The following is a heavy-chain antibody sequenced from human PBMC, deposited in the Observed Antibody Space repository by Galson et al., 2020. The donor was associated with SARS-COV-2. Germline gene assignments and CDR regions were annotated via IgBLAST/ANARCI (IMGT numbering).Heavy chain of an antibody. J-gene: IGHJ6*02. CDR3: ARVLGGRAVRFYFYYYAMDV. CDR1: GGTFSSYA. Sequence: SVQVSCQASGGTFSSYAFSWVRQAPGQGLEWMGGIIPILGVPNYAQKFQDRVTISADKQTNTIYMELSTLRSEDTAVYYCARVLGGRAVRFYFYYYAMDVWGQGTSVSVSS. CDR2: IIPILGVP. D-gene: IGHD2-15*01. V-gene: IGHV1-69*10.